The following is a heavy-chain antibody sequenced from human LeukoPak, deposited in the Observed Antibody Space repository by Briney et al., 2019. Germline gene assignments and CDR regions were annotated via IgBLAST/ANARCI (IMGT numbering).Heavy chain of an antibody. CDR3: XXXXPTHLGYXXXXXCSXXXDP. D-gene: IGHD2-15*01. J-gene: IGHJ5*02. CDR1: AGSISSSSYY. CDR2: IYYTGST. V-gene: IGHV4-39*01. Sequence: SETLSLTCTVSAGSISSSSYYWGWLRQPPGKGLEWIGSIYYTGSTYYNPSLNTRATISLDTTTNQFSLNLSSVTAASTTMYXXXXXXPTHLGYXXXXXCSXXXDPWGQGTLVXVSS.